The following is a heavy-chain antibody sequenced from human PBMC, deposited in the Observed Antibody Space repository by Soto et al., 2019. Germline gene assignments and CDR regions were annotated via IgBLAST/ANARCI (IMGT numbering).Heavy chain of an antibody. J-gene: IGHJ4*02. D-gene: IGHD1-26*01. V-gene: IGHV3-33*01. Sequence: GGSLRLSCAASGFTFSSYGMHWVRQAPGKGLEWVAVIWYDGSNKYYADSVKGRFTISRDNSKNTLYLQMNSLRAEDTAVYYCARDRIVGATSFFDYWGQGTLVTVSS. CDR2: IWYDGSNK. CDR3: ARDRIVGATSFFDY. CDR1: GFTFSSYG.